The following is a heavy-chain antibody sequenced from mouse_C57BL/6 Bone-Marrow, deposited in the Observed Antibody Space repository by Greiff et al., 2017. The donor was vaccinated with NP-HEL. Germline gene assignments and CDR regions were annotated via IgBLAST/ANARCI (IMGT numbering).Heavy chain of an antibody. J-gene: IGHJ3*01. V-gene: IGHV1-64*01. Sequence: VQLQQPGAELVKPGASMKLSCKASGYTFTSYWMHWVKQRPGQGLEWIGMIHPNSGSTNYNEKFKSKATLTVDKSSSTAYMQLSSLTSEDSAVYYCARESREKFTYWGQGTLVTVSA. CDR1: GYTFTSYW. D-gene: IGHD1-1*01. CDR3: ARESREKFTY. CDR2: IHPNSGST.